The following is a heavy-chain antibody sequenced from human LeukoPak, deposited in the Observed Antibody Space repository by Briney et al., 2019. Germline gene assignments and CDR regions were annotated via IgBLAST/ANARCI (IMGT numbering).Heavy chain of an antibody. D-gene: IGHD4-17*01. V-gene: IGHV3-30*04. CDR1: GFTFSSYA. J-gene: IGHJ4*02. CDR3: ARDLLLRDYGDYTDY. Sequence: GRSLRLSCAASGFTFSSYAMHWVRQAPGKRLEWVAVISYDGSNKYYADSVKGRFTISRDNSKNTLYLQMNSLRAEDTAVYYCARDLLLRDYGDYTDYWGQGTLVTVSS. CDR2: ISYDGSNK.